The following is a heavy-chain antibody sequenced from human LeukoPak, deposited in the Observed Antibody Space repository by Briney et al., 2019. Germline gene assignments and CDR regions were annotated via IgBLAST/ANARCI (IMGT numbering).Heavy chain of an antibody. Sequence: SETLSLTCIVSGGSISTTSYYWGWIRQPPGKGLEWIGEINHSGSTNYNPSLKSRVTISVDTSKNQFSLKLSSVTVADTAVYYCARRLVVVAATSGYFDYWGQGTLVTVSS. CDR1: GGSISTTSYY. D-gene: IGHD2-15*01. CDR3: ARRLVVVAATSGYFDY. V-gene: IGHV4-39*07. J-gene: IGHJ4*02. CDR2: INHSGST.